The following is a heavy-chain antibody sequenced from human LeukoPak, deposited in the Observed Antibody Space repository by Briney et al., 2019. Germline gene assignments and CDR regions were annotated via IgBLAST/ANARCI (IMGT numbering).Heavy chain of an antibody. CDR1: GFTFSSYE. J-gene: IGHJ4*02. CDR3: ARDHQDYFDY. Sequence: GGSLRLSCAASGFTFSSYEMNWVRQAPGKGLEWVSSISSSSSYIYYADSVKGRFTISRDNAKNSLYLQMNSLRAEDTAVYYCARDHQDYFDYWGQGTLVTVSS. V-gene: IGHV3-21*01. CDR2: ISSSSSYI.